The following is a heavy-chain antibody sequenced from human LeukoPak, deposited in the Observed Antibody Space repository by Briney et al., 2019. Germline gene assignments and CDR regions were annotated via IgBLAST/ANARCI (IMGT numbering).Heavy chain of an antibody. J-gene: IGHJ5*02. CDR3: ARKLEQWLNWFDP. CDR1: GGSISNSNW. Sequence: SETLSLTCTVSGGSISNSNWWSWVRQPPGKGLEWIGEIYHSGSTNYNPSLKSRVTISVDKSKNQFSLKLSSVTAADTAVYYCARKLEQWLNWFDPWGQGTLVTVSS. V-gene: IGHV4-4*02. CDR2: IYHSGST. D-gene: IGHD6-19*01.